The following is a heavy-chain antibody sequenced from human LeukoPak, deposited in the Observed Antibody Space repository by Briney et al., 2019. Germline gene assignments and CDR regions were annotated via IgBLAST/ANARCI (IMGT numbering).Heavy chain of an antibody. D-gene: IGHD3-22*01. CDR1: GYTFTSYY. Sequence: ASVKVSCKASGYTFTSYYMHWVRQAPGQGLEWMGIINPSGGSTSYAQKFQGRVTMTRDTSTSTVYMELSRLRSEDTAVYYCARPWYDSSGYYPVEYFQHWGQGTLVTVSS. CDR2: INPSGGST. CDR3: ARPWYDSSGYYPVEYFQH. J-gene: IGHJ1*01. V-gene: IGHV1-46*01.